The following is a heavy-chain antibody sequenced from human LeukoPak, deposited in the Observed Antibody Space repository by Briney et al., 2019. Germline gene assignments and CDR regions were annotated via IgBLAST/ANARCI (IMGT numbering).Heavy chain of an antibody. CDR3: ARHGVVVAFAYYMDV. V-gene: IGHV3-30*03. J-gene: IGHJ6*03. Sequence: PGGSLRLSCAASGFTFSSYGMHWVRQAPGKGMEWVAVISYDGSNKYYADSVKGRFTISRDNAKNSLYLQMNSLRAEDTALYYCARHGVVVAFAYYMDVWGKGTTVTVSS. D-gene: IGHD2-15*01. CDR1: GFTFSSYG. CDR2: ISYDGSNK.